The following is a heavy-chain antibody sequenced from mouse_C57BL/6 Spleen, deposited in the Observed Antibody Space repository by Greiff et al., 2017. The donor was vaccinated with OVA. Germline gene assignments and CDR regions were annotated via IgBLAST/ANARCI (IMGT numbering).Heavy chain of an antibody. CDR2: IYPGDGDT. CDR3: ARDDYYGSSLPFAY. D-gene: IGHD1-1*01. V-gene: IGHV1-82*01. Sequence: VQLQQSGPELVKPGASVKISCKASGYAFSSSWMNWVKQRPGKGLEWIGRIYPGDGDTNYNGKFKGKATLTADKSSSTAYMQLSSLTSEDSAVYFCARDDYYGSSLPFAYWGQGTLVTVSA. J-gene: IGHJ3*01. CDR1: GYAFSSSW.